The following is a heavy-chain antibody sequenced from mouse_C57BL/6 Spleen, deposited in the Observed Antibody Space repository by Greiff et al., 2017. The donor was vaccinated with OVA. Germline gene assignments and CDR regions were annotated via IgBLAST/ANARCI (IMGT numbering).Heavy chain of an antibody. CDR2: ISSGGDYI. CDR3: TRGDNRYYFDY. CDR1: GFTFSSYA. Sequence: EVKVVESGEGLVKPGGSLKLSCAASGFTFSSYAMSWVRQTPEKRLEWVAYISSGGDYIYYADTVKGRFTISRDNARNTLYLQMSSLKSEDTAMYYCTRGDNRYYFDYWGQGTTLTVSS. V-gene: IGHV5-9-1*02. D-gene: IGHD3-3*01. J-gene: IGHJ2*01.